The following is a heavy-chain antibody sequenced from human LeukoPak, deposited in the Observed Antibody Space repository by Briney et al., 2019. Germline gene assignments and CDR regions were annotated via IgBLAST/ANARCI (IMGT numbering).Heavy chain of an antibody. CDR2: IYYSGST. CDR1: GGSISSSSYY. D-gene: IGHD4-23*01. Sequence: PSETLSLTCTVSGGSISSSSYYWGWIRQPPGKGLEWIGSIYYSGSTYYNPSLKSRVTISVDTSKNQFSLKLSSVTAADTAVYYCASESRYGGPLRYWGQGTLVTVSS. J-gene: IGHJ4*02. CDR3: ASESRYGGPLRY. V-gene: IGHV4-39*07.